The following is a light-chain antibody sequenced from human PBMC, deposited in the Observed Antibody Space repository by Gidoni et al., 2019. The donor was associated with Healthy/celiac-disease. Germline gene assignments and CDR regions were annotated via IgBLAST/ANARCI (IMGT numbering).Light chain of an antibody. CDR1: SYNIGSNY. V-gene: IGLV1-47*01. CDR3: AAWDDSLSGPWV. CDR2: RNN. J-gene: IGLJ3*02. Sequence: QSVLPQPPSASGTPGQRVTITCSGSSYNIGSNYVYCYQPLPGTAPKLLLYRNNPRPLGVPGRFSGSKSGPSASLAISGLRSEDEADYYCAAWDDSLSGPWVFGGGTKLTVL.